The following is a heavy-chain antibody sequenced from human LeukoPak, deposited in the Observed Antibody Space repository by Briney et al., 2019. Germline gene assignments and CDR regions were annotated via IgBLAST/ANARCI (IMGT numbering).Heavy chain of an antibody. CDR3: ARGSCSGGSCYYYYYYMDV. D-gene: IGHD2-15*01. J-gene: IGHJ6*03. Sequence: SETLSLTCAVYGGSFSGYYWSWIRQPPGKGLEWIGEINHSGSTNYNPSLNSRVTISVDTSKNQFSLKLSSVTAADTAVYYCARGSCSGGSCYYYYYYMDVWGKGTTVTVSS. V-gene: IGHV4-34*01. CDR2: INHSGST. CDR1: GGSFSGYY.